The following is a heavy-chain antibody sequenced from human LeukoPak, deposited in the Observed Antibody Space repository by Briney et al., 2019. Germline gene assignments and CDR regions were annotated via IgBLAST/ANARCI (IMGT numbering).Heavy chain of an antibody. Sequence: GGSLRLSCAASGFNFSSYSMNWVRQAPGKGLEWVSSISSSSSFRYYADSVKGRFTISRDNAKNALYLQMNSLRAEDTAVYYCARESSGYFYWGQGTLVTVSS. CDR1: GFNFSSYS. CDR2: ISSSSSFR. D-gene: IGHD3-22*01. J-gene: IGHJ4*02. V-gene: IGHV3-21*01. CDR3: ARESSGYFY.